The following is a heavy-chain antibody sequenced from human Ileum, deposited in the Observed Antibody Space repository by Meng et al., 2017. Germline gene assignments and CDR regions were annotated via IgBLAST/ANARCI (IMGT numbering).Heavy chain of an antibody. D-gene: IGHD3-16*01. J-gene: IGHJ5*02. CDR3: ATVPCIISSCSPTNWFDP. V-gene: IGHV1-2*02. Sequence: ASVKVSCKASGYTFTAYYMHWMRQAPGQGLEWMGWINPNSGGTDYAQQFQGRVTMTRDTSISTAYLQLSNLRSDDTAVYYCATVPCIISSCSPTNWFDPWGQGTRVTVSS. CDR1: GYTFTAYY. CDR2: INPNSGGT.